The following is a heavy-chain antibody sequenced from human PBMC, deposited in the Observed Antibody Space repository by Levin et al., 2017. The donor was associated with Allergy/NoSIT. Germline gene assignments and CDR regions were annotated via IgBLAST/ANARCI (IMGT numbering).Heavy chain of an antibody. CDR2: INPGDSDT. V-gene: IGHV5-51*01. CDR1: GYSFTTYW. D-gene: IGHD2-2*01. J-gene: IGHJ3*02. Sequence: GESLKISCKGSGYSFTTYWIAWVRQMPGKGLEWMGIINPGDSDTRYSPSFHGQVTMSVDKSISTAYLHWSSLQASDTAIYYCARQRSSPTYAFNIWGQGTMVTVSS. CDR3: ARQRSSPTYAFNI.